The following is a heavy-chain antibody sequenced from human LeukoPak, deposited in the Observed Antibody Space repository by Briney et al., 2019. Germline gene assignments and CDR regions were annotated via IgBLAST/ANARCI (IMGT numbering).Heavy chain of an antibody. CDR2: ISGSGGST. D-gene: IGHD3-22*01. J-gene: IGHJ4*02. CDR3: AKDPSMIVVVIIDY. CDR1: GFTFSSYA. Sequence: GGSLRLSCAASGFTFSSYAMSWVRQAPGKGLEWVSAISGSGGSTYYVDSVKGRLTISRDNSKNTLYLQMNSLRAEDTAVYYCAKDPSMIVVVIIDYWGQGTLVTVSS. V-gene: IGHV3-23*01.